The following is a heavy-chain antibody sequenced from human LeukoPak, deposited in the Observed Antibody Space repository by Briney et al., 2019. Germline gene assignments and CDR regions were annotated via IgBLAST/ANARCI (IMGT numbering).Heavy chain of an antibody. Sequence: GGSLRLSCVASGFPFSSYWMTWVRQAPGKGLGWVANIKQDGSKKTNVDSVKGRFTISRDNAKNSLYLQMNSLRAEDTAIYYCTRVGYIDEGIDYWGQGTLVTASS. CDR1: GFPFSSYW. CDR2: IKQDGSKK. CDR3: TRVGYIDEGIDY. J-gene: IGHJ4*02. V-gene: IGHV3-7*04. D-gene: IGHD5-24*01.